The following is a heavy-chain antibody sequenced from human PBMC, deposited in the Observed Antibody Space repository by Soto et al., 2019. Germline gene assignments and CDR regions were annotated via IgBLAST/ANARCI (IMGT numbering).Heavy chain of an antibody. J-gene: IGHJ4*02. V-gene: IGHV3-74*01. CDR2: INSDGSSS. D-gene: IGHD6-19*01. CDR1: GLTFSSYW. Sequence: PGGSLRLSCEASGLTFSSYWMHWVRQAPGKGLAWVSRINSDGSSSSYADSVKGRFTISRDNAKNTLYLQMNSLRVEDTAVYYCARMKAVAGTNYWGQGTLVTVSS. CDR3: ARMKAVAGTNY.